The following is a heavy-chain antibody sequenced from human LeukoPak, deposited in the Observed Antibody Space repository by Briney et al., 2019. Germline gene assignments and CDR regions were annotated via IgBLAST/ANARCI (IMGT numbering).Heavy chain of an antibody. CDR3: VREPSMVRGIDFDY. V-gene: IGHV4-39*07. D-gene: IGHD3-10*01. CDR2: IYYNGRT. Sequence: SETLSLTCTVSGDSISSSTYYWGWIRQPPGKGLEWIGSIYYNGRTYYSPSLKSRVTISIDTSNQFSLRLDSMTAADTAVYYCVREPSMVRGIDFDYWGQGTLVTVSS. CDR1: GDSISSSTYY. J-gene: IGHJ4*02.